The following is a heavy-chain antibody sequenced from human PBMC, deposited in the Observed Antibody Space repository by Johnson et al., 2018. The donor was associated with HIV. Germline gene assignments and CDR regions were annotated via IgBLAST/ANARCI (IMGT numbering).Heavy chain of an antibody. CDR1: RFTFSSHA. V-gene: IGHV3-30-3*01. D-gene: IGHD1-7*01. Sequence: MQLVESGGGVVQPGRSLRLSCAASRFTFSSHAMHWVRQAPGKGLEWVALVSYDGRNQYHADSVKGRFTISRDNSKNTLYLQMNSLRAEDTAVYYCARVSGTTWLYAFDIWGQGTMVTVSS. J-gene: IGHJ3*02. CDR2: VSYDGRNQ. CDR3: ARVSGTTWLYAFDI.